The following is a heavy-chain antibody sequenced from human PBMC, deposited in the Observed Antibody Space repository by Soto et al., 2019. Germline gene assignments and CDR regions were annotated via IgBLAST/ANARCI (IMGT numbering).Heavy chain of an antibody. CDR3: AKNGVAYGAYGDYYYYGMDV. CDR1: GFTFSSYA. J-gene: IGHJ6*02. D-gene: IGHD4-17*01. Sequence: EVQLLESGGGLVQPGGSLRLSCAASGFTFSSYAMSWVRQAPGKGLEWVLAISGSGGRTYYADSVKGRFTIPRDNSKNTLYLQRNSHRAEDTPVYYCAKNGVAYGAYGDYYYYGMDVWGQGTTVAVSS. CDR2: ISGSGGRT. V-gene: IGHV3-23*01.